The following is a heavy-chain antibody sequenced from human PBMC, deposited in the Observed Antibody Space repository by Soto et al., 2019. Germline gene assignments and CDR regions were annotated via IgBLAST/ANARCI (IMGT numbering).Heavy chain of an antibody. Sequence: PSETLSLTCTVSGGSISSSSYYWGWIRQPPGKGLEWIGSIYYSGSTYYNPSLKSRVTISVDTYKNQFSLKLSSVTAADTAVYYCASNWNYLWGSWFDPWGQGTLVTVSS. J-gene: IGHJ5*02. CDR1: GGSISSSSYY. CDR2: IYYSGST. V-gene: IGHV4-39*01. D-gene: IGHD1-7*01. CDR3: ASNWNYLWGSWFDP.